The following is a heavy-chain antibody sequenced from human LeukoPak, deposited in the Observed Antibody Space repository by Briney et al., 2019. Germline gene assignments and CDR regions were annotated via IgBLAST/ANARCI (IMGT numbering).Heavy chain of an antibody. D-gene: IGHD6-13*01. CDR2: INQDGSEK. V-gene: IGHV3-7*01. J-gene: IGHJ4*02. CDR3: ARDSAGNDY. Sequence: GGSLRLSCAASGFTFSAYCMSWVRQAPGKGLEWVANINQDGSEKYYVDSVKGRFTISRDNAKNSLYLQMNSLRAEETAMYYCARDSAGNDYWGQGTLVTVSS. CDR1: GFTFSAYC.